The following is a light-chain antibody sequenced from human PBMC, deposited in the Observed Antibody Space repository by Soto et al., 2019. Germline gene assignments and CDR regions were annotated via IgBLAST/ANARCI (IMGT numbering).Light chain of an antibody. V-gene: IGKV3-11*01. J-gene: IGKJ2*01. CDR2: DAS. CDR3: QQRSDWPRT. CDR1: QSVNSY. Sequence: EIVLTQSPATLSLSPGERATLSCRSSQSVNSYLAWYQQRPGQAPRLLIYDASSRATGIAARFSGSGSGTDCSLTISSLEPEDFAVYYCQQRSDWPRTFGQGTKLE.